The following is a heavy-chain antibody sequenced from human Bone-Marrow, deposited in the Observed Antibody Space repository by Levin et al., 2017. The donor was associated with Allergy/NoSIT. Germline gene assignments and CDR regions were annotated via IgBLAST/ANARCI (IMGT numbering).Heavy chain of an antibody. CDR1: GLTFSNYA. CDR2: ISSSGNTI. V-gene: IGHV3-48*01. Sequence: GGSLRLSCATSGLTFSNYAMNWVRQAPGKGLEWISYISSSGNTIYYADSVKGRFTISRDNAKNSLYLQMNSLRADETAVYYCARDRNSAYWGQGTLVTVS. J-gene: IGHJ4*02. CDR3: ARDRNSAY.